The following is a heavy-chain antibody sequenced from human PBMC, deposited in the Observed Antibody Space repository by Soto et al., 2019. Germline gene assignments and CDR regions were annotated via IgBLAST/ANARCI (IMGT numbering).Heavy chain of an antibody. CDR1: GFTFSSYA. Sequence: QVQLVESGGGVVQPGRSLRLSCAASGFTFSSYAMHWVRQAPGKGLEWVAVISYDGSNKYYADSVKGRFTISRDNSKNTLYLQMNSLRAEDTAVYYCAILAGVVDQGYWGQGTLVTVSS. CDR2: ISYDGSNK. D-gene: IGHD2-2*01. CDR3: AILAGVVDQGY. J-gene: IGHJ4*02. V-gene: IGHV3-30-3*01.